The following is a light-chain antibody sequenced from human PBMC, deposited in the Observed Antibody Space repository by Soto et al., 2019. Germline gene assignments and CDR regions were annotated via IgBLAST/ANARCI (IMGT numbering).Light chain of an antibody. CDR1: QSVSNY. V-gene: IGKV3-11*01. J-gene: IGKJ4*01. CDR3: QQHINRLS. CDR2: DAS. Sequence: EIVLTQSPATLSLSPGERATLSCRASQSVSNYLAWYQQNPGQAPRLLIHDASTRATGIPARFSGSGSGTDFTLTITTLEPEDFAVYYCQQHINRLSFGGGTKVDIK.